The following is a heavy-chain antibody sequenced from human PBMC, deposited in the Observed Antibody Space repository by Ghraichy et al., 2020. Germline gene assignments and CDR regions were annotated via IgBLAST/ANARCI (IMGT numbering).Heavy chain of an antibody. CDR3: ARGVQWGIAVAGTRYYGMDV. D-gene: IGHD6-19*01. CDR1: GGSISSYY. V-gene: IGHV4-59*01. J-gene: IGHJ6*02. CDR2: IYYSGST. Sequence: GSLRLSCTVSGGSISSYYWSWIRQPPGKGLEWIGYIYYSGSTNYYPSLKSRVTISVDTSKNQFSLKLSSVTAADTAVYYCARGVQWGIAVAGTRYYGMDVWGQGTTVTVSS.